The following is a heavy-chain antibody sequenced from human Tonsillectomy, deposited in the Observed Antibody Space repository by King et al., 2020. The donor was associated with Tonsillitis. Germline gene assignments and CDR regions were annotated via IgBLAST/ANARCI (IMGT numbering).Heavy chain of an antibody. CDR1: GYTFTHYG. Sequence: QLVQSGAEVKKPGASVKVSCRASGYTFTHYGVSWVRQAPGQGLEWSGGIIPYNVYTNYAQNLQGRVTMTTDTSTNTAYMDLRSLRSDDTAVYYCAWDIGAAAGTSPGYWGQGTLVTVSS. V-gene: IGHV1-18*01. CDR3: AWDIGAAAGTSPGY. CDR2: IIPYNVYT. D-gene: IGHD6-13*01. J-gene: IGHJ4*02.